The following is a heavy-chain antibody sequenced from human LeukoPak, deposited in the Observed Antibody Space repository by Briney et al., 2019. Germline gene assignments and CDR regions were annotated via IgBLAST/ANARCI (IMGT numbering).Heavy chain of an antibody. J-gene: IGHJ4*02. CDR3: ARDTVEPGDY. Sequence: AGGSLRLSCAASGFTVSSNFMSWVRQAPGKGLEWVSVIYSGVTTYYADSVKGRFTISRDNSKNTLYLQMDSLRAEDTAVYYCARDTVEPGDYWGQGTLVTVSS. V-gene: IGHV3-66*01. CDR1: GFTVSSNF. CDR2: IYSGVTT. D-gene: IGHD1-26*01.